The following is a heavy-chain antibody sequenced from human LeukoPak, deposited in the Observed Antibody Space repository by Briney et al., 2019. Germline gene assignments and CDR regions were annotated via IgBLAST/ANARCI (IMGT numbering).Heavy chain of an antibody. CDR3: AKDPGYYGSGTYPTLFDY. CDR1: GFTFSSYG. CDR2: ISYDGSNK. D-gene: IGHD3-10*01. Sequence: GGSLRLSCVDSGFTFSSYGMHWVRQAPGKGLDWVAVISYDGSNKYYADSVKGRFTISRDNSKNTLYLQMNSLRAEDTAVYYCAKDPGYYGSGTYPTLFDYWGQGTLVTVSS. J-gene: IGHJ4*02. V-gene: IGHV3-30*18.